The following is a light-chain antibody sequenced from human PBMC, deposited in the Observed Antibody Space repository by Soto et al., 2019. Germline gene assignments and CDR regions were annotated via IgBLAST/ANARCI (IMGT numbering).Light chain of an antibody. Sequence: EIVLTQSPVTLSLSPWGRATLSCRASQSVRSDYFAWYQQKPGQAPRVIIFGVSTRATGIPDRFSGSGSGTDFTLTISRLEPEDFALYYCQQYGNSPLTFGGGTKVDIK. CDR3: QQYGNSPLT. CDR2: GVS. J-gene: IGKJ4*01. V-gene: IGKV3-20*01. CDR1: QSVRSDY.